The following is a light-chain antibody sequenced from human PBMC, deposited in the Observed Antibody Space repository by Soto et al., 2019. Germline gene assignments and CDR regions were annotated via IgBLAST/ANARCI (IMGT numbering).Light chain of an antibody. J-gene: IGLJ2*01. CDR3: CSYAGTSTHVV. CDR1: SSDVGTYNL. V-gene: IGLV2-23*01. Sequence: QSVLTQPASVSGSPGQSITISCTGTSSDVGTYNLVSWYQQFPGKAPKLMMYEANKRPSGVSNRFSGSKSGNMASLTISGLQAEDEADYYCCSYAGTSTHVVFGGGTTLTVL. CDR2: EAN.